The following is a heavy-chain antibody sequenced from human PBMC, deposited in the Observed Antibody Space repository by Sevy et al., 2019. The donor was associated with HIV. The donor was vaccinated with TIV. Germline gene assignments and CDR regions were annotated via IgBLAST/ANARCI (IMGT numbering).Heavy chain of an antibody. J-gene: IGHJ4*02. CDR2: ISYDGSNK. CDR1: GFTFSSYA. Sequence: GGSLRLSCAASGFTFSSYAMHWVRQAPGKGLEWVAVISYDGSNKYYTDSVKVRFTISRDNSKNTLYLQMNSLRAEDTAVYYCARGIVVVVAAGPWNSWGQRTLVTVSS. D-gene: IGHD2-15*01. V-gene: IGHV3-30-3*01. CDR3: ARGIVVVVAAGPWNS.